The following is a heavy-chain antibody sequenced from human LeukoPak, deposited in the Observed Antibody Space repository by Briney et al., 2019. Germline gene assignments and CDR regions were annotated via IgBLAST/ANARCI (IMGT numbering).Heavy chain of an antibody. CDR3: ARVPDYGDYPDFDY. CDR2: ISYDGSNK. Sequence: GGSLRLSCAASGFTFSSYAMHWVRQAPGKGLEWVAVISYDGSNKYYADSVKGRFTISRDNSKNTLYLQMNSLRAEDTAVYYCARVPDYGDYPDFDYCGQGTLVTVSS. D-gene: IGHD4-17*01. V-gene: IGHV3-30*04. J-gene: IGHJ4*01. CDR1: GFTFSSYA.